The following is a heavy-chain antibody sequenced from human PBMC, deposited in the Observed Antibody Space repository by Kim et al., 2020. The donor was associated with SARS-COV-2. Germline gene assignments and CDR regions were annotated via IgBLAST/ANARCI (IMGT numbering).Heavy chain of an antibody. CDR1: GFTFSSYG. CDR2: ISYDGSNK. D-gene: IGHD3-3*01. V-gene: IGHV3-30*18. Sequence: GGSLRLSCAASGFTFSSYGMHWVRQAPGKGLEWVAVISYDGSNKYYADSVKGRFTISRDNSKNTLYLQMNSLRAEDTAVYYCAKDPRAYYDFWRGSYAYFDYWGQGTLVTASS. CDR3: AKDPRAYYDFWRGSYAYFDY. J-gene: IGHJ4*02.